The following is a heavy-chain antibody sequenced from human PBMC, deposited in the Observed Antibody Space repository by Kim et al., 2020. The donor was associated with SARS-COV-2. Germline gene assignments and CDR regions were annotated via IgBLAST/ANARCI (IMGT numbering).Heavy chain of an antibody. CDR3: ARMRTLYYYHGMDV. V-gene: IGHV4-59*13. CDR1: GGSISSYY. Sequence: SETLSLTCTVSGGSISSYYWSWIRQPPGKGLEWIGYIYYSGSTNYNPSFKSRGTISVDTTKNQFSLKLSSVTAADTAVYYCARMRTLYYYHGMDVWGQGT. CDR2: IYYSGST. J-gene: IGHJ6*02.